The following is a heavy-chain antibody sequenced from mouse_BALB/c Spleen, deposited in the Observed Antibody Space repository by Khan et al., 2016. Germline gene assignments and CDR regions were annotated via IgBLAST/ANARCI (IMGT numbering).Heavy chain of an antibody. V-gene: IGHV1-7*01. Sequence: QVQLQQPGAELAKPGASVKMSCKASGYTFTSYWMHWVKQRPGQGLEWIGYINPSTGYTEYNQKFKDKATLTEDKSSSTAYMQLSSLTSEDSAVYYCARWAYYGNYLFAYWGQGTLVTVAA. D-gene: IGHD2-10*01. CDR2: INPSTGYT. CDR3: ARWAYYGNYLFAY. CDR1: GYTFTSYW. J-gene: IGHJ3*01.